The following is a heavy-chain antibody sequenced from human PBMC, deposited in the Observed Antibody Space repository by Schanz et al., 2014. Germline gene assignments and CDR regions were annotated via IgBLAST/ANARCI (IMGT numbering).Heavy chain of an antibody. D-gene: IGHD3-3*01. J-gene: IGHJ5*02. CDR3: ARESVSRTRWFDP. V-gene: IGHV1-2*06. Sequence: QVHLVQSGAEVRKPGASVKVSCKASGYTFTNHYLHWVRQAPGQGLEWMGRISPSSGGTNYAQNFQGRVPMTKDTSINTVYMELSTLTSDDTAVYYCARESVSRTRWFDPWGQGTLVTVSS. CDR2: ISPSSGGT. CDR1: GYTFTNHY.